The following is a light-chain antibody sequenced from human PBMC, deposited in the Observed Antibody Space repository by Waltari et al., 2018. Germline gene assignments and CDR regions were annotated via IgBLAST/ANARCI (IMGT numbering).Light chain of an antibody. J-gene: IGKJ2*01. CDR3: QQVNTYPLYT. V-gene: IGKV1-13*02. CDR1: QGISSG. Sequence: ATQLTQSPSFLSASVGDRVTINCRASQGISSGLAWYQQKPGNPPQLLIYDTSSLKSGVPSRFSGSGSGTDFTLTIDSLQPEDFATYYCQQVNTYPLYTFGQGTKL. CDR2: DTS.